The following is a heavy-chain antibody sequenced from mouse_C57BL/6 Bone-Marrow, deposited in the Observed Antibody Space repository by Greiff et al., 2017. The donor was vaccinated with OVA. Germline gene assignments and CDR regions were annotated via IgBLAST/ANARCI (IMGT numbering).Heavy chain of an antibody. CDR3: ARSPYYYGSCNWYFDV. D-gene: IGHD1-1*01. CDR2: IYPSDSET. CDR1: GYTFTSYW. Sequence: QVQLQQPGAELVRPGSSVKLSCKASGYTFTSYWMDWVKQRPGQGLEWIGNIYPSDSETHYNQKFKDKATLTVDKSSSTAYMQLSSLTSEDSAVYFWARSPYYYGSCNWYFDVWGTGTTVTVSS. J-gene: IGHJ1*03. V-gene: IGHV1-61*01.